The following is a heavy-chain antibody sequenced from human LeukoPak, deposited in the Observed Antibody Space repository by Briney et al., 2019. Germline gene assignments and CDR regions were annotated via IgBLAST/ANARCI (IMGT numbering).Heavy chain of an antibody. CDR1: GFTFSSYA. V-gene: IGHV3-23*01. J-gene: IGHJ3*02. CDR2: ISGSGGCT. D-gene: IGHD1-26*01. Sequence: PGGSLRLSCAASGFTFSSYAMSWVRQAPGKGLEWVSAISGSGGCTYYADSVKGRFTISRDNSKNTLYLQMNSLRAEDTAVYYCAKEVYKWELLRVGAFDIWGQGTMVTVSS. CDR3: AKEVYKWELLRVGAFDI.